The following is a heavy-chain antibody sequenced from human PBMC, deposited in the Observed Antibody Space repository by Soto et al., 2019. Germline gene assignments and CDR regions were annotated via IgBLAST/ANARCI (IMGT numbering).Heavy chain of an antibody. D-gene: IGHD3-22*01. CDR2: ISSSSSYI. V-gene: IGHV3-21*01. Sequence: EVQLVESGGGLVKPGGSLRLSCAASGFTFSSYSMNWVRQAPGKGLEWVSSISSSSSYIYYADSVKGRFTISRDNAKNSLYLQMNSLRAEDTAVYYCARDTPNYYDSSGYYYLDYYYGMDVWGQGTTVTVSS. CDR3: ARDTPNYYDSSGYYYLDYYYGMDV. CDR1: GFTFSSYS. J-gene: IGHJ6*02.